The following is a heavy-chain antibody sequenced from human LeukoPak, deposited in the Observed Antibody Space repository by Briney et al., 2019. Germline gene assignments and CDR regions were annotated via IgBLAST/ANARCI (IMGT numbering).Heavy chain of an antibody. J-gene: IGHJ4*02. CDR1: GFTFSSYG. CDR2: IYSGGST. V-gene: IGHV3-NL1*01. D-gene: IGHD6-13*01. Sequence: GGSLRLSCAASGFTFSSYGMHWVRQAPGKGLEWVSVIYSGGSTYYADSVKGRFTISRDNSKNTLYLQMNSLRAEDTAVYYCARISSWYRPFDYWGQGTLVTVSS. CDR3: ARISSWYRPFDY.